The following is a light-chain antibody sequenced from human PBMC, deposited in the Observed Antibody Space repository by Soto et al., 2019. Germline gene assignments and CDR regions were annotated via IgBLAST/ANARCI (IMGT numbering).Light chain of an antibody. Sequence: EIVLTQSPGALSLSPGERATLSCRASQSVSSSYLAWYQQKPGQAPRLLIHGASTRATGFPARFSGSGSGTDFTLTISSLQSEDFAVYYCRQYNNWPWTFGQGTKVDI. CDR1: QSVSSSY. CDR3: RQYNNWPWT. V-gene: IGKV3-15*01. CDR2: GAS. J-gene: IGKJ1*01.